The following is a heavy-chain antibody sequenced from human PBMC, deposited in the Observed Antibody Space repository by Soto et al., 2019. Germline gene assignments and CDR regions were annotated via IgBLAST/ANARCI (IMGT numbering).Heavy chain of an antibody. CDR3: AASIFYYGMDV. J-gene: IGHJ6*02. Sequence: GESLKISCKGSGYTFTNYWIGWVRQMPGKGLEWMGIIYPGDSDTKYNPSFQGQVTISADKSITTTYLRWTSLKASDTATYYCAASIFYYGMDVWGQGTTVTVSS. CDR1: GYTFTNYW. V-gene: IGHV5-51*01. CDR2: IYPGDSDT.